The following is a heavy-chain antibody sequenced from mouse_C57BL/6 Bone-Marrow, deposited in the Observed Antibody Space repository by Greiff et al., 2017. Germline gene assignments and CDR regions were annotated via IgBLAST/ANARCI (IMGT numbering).Heavy chain of an antibody. CDR1: GYTFTDYY. V-gene: IGHV1-19*01. CDR2: INPYNGGT. D-gene: IGHD2-3*01. Sequence: VQLQQSGPVLVKPGASVKMSCKASGYTFTDYYMNWVKQSHGKSLEWIGVINPYNGGTSYNQKFKGKATLTVDKSSSTAYMELNSLTSEDSAVXYCARGEAYDGYYVSWFAYWGQGTLVTVSA. CDR3: ARGEAYDGYYVSWFAY. J-gene: IGHJ3*01.